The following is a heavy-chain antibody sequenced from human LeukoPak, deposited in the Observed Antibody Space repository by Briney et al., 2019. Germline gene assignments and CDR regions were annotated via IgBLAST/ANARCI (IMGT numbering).Heavy chain of an antibody. CDR2: IYYSRST. J-gene: IGHJ4*02. Sequence: KRAETQSLPCTVSVGSLDYYYSSWLREPPGKGVEGIRYIYYSRSTNYSPSLKSRVTISVDTSKNHFSLKLSSVTAADSAVDYCARTRRTILSCAGTHPNYVDYWGQGTLVTVSS. V-gene: IGHV4-59*01. D-gene: IGHD1-7*01. CDR1: VGSLDYYY. CDR3: ARTRRTILSCAGTHPNYVDY.